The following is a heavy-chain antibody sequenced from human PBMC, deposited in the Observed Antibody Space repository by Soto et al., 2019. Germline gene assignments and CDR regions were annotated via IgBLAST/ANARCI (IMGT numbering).Heavy chain of an antibody. V-gene: IGHV1-2*04. CDR1: GYTFTGYY. CDR3: ASQAITGTFY. CDR2: INPNSGGT. J-gene: IGHJ4*02. Sequence: ASVKVSCKASGYTFTGYYMHWVRQAPGQGLEWMGWINPNSGGTNYAQKFQGWVTMTRDTSISTAYMELSSLRSEDTAVYYCASQAITGTFYWGQGTLVTVSS. D-gene: IGHD1-7*01.